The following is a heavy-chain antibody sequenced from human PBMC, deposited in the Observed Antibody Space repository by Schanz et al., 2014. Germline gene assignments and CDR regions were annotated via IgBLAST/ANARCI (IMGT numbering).Heavy chain of an antibody. CDR1: GGSFSGYY. Sequence: QVQLQQWGAGLLKPSETLSLTCAVYGGSFSGYYWTWIRQPPGKGLEWIGEIHHSGSTNYNPSLKSGVPISMDTSKNQFSLKLSSVTAADTAVYYCARGEWSTSQFDYWGHGTLVTVSS. J-gene: IGHJ4*01. D-gene: IGHD2-2*01. CDR2: IHHSGST. V-gene: IGHV4-34*01. CDR3: ARGEWSTSQFDY.